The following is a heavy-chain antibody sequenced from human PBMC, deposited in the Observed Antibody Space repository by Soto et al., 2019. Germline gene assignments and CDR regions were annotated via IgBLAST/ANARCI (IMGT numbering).Heavy chain of an antibody. J-gene: IGHJ4*02. CDR1: EFTFSSYA. Sequence: EVQLLESGGGLVQPGGSLRLSCAASEFTFSSYAMSWVRQAPGKGLEWVSAISGSGGSTYYADSVKGRFTISGDNSKKPLYLQGNSLRAEETAVYYCARRRSGWYLDYWGQGTLVTVSS. V-gene: IGHV3-23*01. D-gene: IGHD6-19*01. CDR2: ISGSGGST. CDR3: ARRRSGWYLDY.